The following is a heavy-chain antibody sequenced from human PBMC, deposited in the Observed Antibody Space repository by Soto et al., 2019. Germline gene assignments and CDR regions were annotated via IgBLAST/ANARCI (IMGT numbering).Heavy chain of an antibody. CDR1: GFTLSSYW. V-gene: IGHV3-7*01. Sequence: EVQLVESGGGLVQPGGSLRLSCAASGFTLSSYWMSWVRQAPGKGLEWVANIKQDGSEKYYVDSVKGRFTISRDNAKNSLYLQMNSLRAEDTAVYYCARGEMGDYCSGGSCPLTWGRYFDLWGRGTLVTVSS. D-gene: IGHD2-15*01. CDR3: ARGEMGDYCSGGSCPLTWGRYFDL. CDR2: IKQDGSEK. J-gene: IGHJ2*01.